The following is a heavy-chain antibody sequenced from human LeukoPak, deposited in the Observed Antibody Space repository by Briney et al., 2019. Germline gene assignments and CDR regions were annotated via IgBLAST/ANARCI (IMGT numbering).Heavy chain of an antibody. Sequence: SETLSLTCAVYGGSFSGYYWSWIRQPPGKGLEWIGEINHSGSTNYNPSLKSRVTISVDTSKNQFSLKLGSVTAADTAVYYCARGVQQWPFDYWGQGTLVTVSS. V-gene: IGHV4-34*01. J-gene: IGHJ4*02. CDR3: ARGVQQWPFDY. CDR2: INHSGST. CDR1: GGSFSGYY. D-gene: IGHD6-19*01.